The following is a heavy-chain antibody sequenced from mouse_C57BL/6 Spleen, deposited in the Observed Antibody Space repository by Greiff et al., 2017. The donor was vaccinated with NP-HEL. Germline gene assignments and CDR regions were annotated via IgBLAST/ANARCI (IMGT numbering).Heavy chain of an antibody. Sequence: VQLQQSGAELVRPGSSVKLSCKASGYTFTSYWMHWVKQRPIQGLEWIGNIDPSDSETHYNQKFKDKATLTVDKSSSTAYMQLSSLTSEDSAVYYCARGIDYDGSREDYYAMDYWGQGTSVTVSS. CDR3: ARGIDYDGSREDYYAMDY. CDR2: IDPSDSET. J-gene: IGHJ4*01. CDR1: GYTFTSYW. V-gene: IGHV1-52*01. D-gene: IGHD1-1*01.